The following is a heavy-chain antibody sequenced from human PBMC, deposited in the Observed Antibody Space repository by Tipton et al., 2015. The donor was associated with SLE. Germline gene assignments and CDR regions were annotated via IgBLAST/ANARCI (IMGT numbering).Heavy chain of an antibody. V-gene: IGHV4-39*07. D-gene: IGHD6-19*01. CDR3: ARLRSDWQMTDYYFDY. J-gene: IGHJ4*02. CDR1: GGSISSSSYY. CDR2: INHSGGT. Sequence: TLSLTCTVSGGSISSSSYYWGWIRQPPGKGLEWIGEINHSGGTNYNPSLKSRVTISVDTSKNQFSLKLSSVTAADTAFYYCARLRSDWQMTDYYFDYWGQGTLVTVSS.